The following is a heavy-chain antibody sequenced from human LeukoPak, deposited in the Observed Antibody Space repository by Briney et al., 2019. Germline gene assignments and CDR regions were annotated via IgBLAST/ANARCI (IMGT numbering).Heavy chain of an antibody. J-gene: IGHJ4*02. Sequence: GGSLRLSCAASGFTFSSYSMNWVRQAPGKGLEWVSSISSSSSYIYYADSVKGRFTISRDNAKNSLYLQVNSLRAEDTAVYYCARGRGGFDYWGQGTLVTVSS. CDR3: ARGRGGFDY. CDR1: GFTFSSYS. D-gene: IGHD3-16*01. V-gene: IGHV3-21*01. CDR2: ISSSSSYI.